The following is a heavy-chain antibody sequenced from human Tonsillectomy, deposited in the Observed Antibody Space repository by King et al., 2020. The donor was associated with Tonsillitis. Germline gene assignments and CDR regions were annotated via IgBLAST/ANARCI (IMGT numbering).Heavy chain of an antibody. CDR1: GFTFSNYG. Sequence: VQLVESGGGVVQPGGSLKLSCAASGFTFSNYGMNWVRQAPGKGLDWVAFIRYDGNNKYYADSVKGRFTISRDNSKNTLYLQMSSLRAEDTAVYYCAKGAYYDFWSAYWGQGTLVTVSS. V-gene: IGHV3-30*02. D-gene: IGHD3-3*01. CDR2: IRYDGNNK. J-gene: IGHJ4*02. CDR3: AKGAYYDFWSAY.